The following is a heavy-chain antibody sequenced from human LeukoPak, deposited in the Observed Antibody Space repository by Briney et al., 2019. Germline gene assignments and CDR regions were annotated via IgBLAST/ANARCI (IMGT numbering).Heavy chain of an antibody. CDR2: IIPKFGTA. CDR3: ARAGVVFGDPLGY. V-gene: IGHV1-69*13. D-gene: IGHD2-15*01. CDR1: RGTFSNYA. Sequence: ASVKVSCKASRGTFSNYAISWVRQAPGQGLEWMGGIIPKFGTAIYAQKFQGRVTITEDESTSTAYMELSSLRSEDTAVYYCARAGVVFGDPLGYWGQGTLVTVSS. J-gene: IGHJ4*02.